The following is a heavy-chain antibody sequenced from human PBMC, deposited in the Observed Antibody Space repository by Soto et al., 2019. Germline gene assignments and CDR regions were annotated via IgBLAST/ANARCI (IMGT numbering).Heavy chain of an antibody. J-gene: IGHJ4*02. D-gene: IGHD3-10*01. CDR2: ISYDGSNK. V-gene: IGHV3-30*03. Sequence: QVQLVESGGGVVQPGRSLRLSCAASGFTFSSYGMHWVRQAPGKGLEWVAVISYDGSNKYYADSVKGRFTISRDNSKNTLYLQMNSLRAEDTAVYYCATAIIGEEGYWGQGTLVTVSS. CDR1: GFTFSSYG. CDR3: ATAIIGEEGY.